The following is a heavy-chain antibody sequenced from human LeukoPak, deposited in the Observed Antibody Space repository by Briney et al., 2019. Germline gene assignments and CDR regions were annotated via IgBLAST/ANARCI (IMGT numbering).Heavy chain of an antibody. Sequence: RASVTVSCTASGYTFTAYTIHWVRQAPGQGFEWMGWISPGNGGADYAQKFQGRVTMTRDTSSSSVYMDLSGLRSDDTAFYYCARRTAGMAMDYWGQGTLVTVSS. CDR3: ARRTAGMAMDY. CDR2: ISPGNGGA. D-gene: IGHD5-24*01. J-gene: IGHJ4*02. V-gene: IGHV1-2*02. CDR1: GYTFTAYT.